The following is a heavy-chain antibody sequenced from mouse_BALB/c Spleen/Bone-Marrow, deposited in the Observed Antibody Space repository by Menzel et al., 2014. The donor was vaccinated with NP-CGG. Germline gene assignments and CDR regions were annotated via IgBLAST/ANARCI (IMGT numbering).Heavy chain of an antibody. V-gene: IGHV1-54*01. J-gene: IGHJ2*01. Sequence: QVQLQQSGAELVRPGTSVKVSCKASGYAFTNYLIEWVKQRPGQGLEWIGVINPGCGGTNYNEKFKGKATLTADKSSSTAYMQLSSLTSDDSAVYFCARGITTGYFDYWGQGTTLTVSS. D-gene: IGHD1-1*01. CDR3: ARGITTGYFDY. CDR1: GYAFTNYL. CDR2: INPGCGGT.